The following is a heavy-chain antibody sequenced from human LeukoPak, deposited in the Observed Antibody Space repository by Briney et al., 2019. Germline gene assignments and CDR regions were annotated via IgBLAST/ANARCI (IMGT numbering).Heavy chain of an antibody. CDR1: GFTVSSNY. Sequence: GGSLRPSCAASGFTVSSNYMSWVRQAPGKGLEWVSVIYSGGSTYYADSVKGRFTISRDNSKNTLYLQMNSLRAEDTAVYYCAKGLRGYSYGLFDYWGQGTLVTVSS. V-gene: IGHV3-66*01. CDR3: AKGLRGYSYGLFDY. CDR2: IYSGGST. J-gene: IGHJ4*02. D-gene: IGHD5-18*01.